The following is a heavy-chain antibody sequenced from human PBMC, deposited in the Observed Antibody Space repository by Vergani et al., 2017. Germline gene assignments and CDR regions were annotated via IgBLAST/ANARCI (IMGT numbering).Heavy chain of an antibody. V-gene: IGHV5-51*01. Sequence: EVQLMQSGAEVKKPGESLKISCKGSGYSFTSYWIGWVRQMPGKGLEWMGIIYPGDSDTRYSPSFQGQVTISADKSISTAYLQWSSLKASDTAMYYCARHLHCSSTSCSGIYYMDVWGKGTTVTVSS. CDR2: IYPGDSDT. J-gene: IGHJ6*03. D-gene: IGHD2-2*01. CDR3: ARHLHCSSTSCSGIYYMDV. CDR1: GYSFTSYW.